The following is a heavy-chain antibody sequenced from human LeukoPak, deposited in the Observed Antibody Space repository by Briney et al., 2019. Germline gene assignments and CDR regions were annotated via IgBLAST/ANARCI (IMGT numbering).Heavy chain of an antibody. CDR3: AREVTGSGYFDY. CDR1: GFTFSSSS. CDR2: ISYDGSNK. Sequence: GGSLRLSCAASGFTFSSSSMNWVRQAPGKGLEWVAVISYDGSNKYYADSVKGRFTISRDNAKNMPYLQMNSLRAEDTAVYYCAREVTGSGYFDYWGQGTLVTASS. J-gene: IGHJ4*02. D-gene: IGHD3-10*01. V-gene: IGHV3-30-3*01.